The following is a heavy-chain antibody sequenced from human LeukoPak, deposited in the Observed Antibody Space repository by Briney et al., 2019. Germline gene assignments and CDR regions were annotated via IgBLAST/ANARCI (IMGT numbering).Heavy chain of an antibody. J-gene: IGHJ4*02. Sequence: GGTLRLSCAASVVTFSNYGLSWVRQAPGEGLEWVSYISSSGSTIHYADSVKGRFTISRDNAKNSLYLQMNSLRAEDTAVYYCARGDGSYYYFGYGGGGTVVSVPS. V-gene: IGHV3-48*04. CDR3: ARGDGSYYYFGY. CDR2: ISSSGSTI. D-gene: IGHD1-26*01. CDR1: VVTFSNYG.